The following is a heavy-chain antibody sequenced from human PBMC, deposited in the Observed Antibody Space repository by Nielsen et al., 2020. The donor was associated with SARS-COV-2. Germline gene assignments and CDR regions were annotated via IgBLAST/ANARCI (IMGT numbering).Heavy chain of an antibody. CDR2: ITWNGGTI. CDR3: ATGNGGYPDY. CDR1: GFTFDDYA. J-gene: IGHJ4*02. Sequence: GESLKISCVASGFTFDDYAMHWVRQPPGKGLEWISLITWNGGTISYADSVKGRFTTSRDNIKNSLYLQMNSLRPDDTALYYCATGNGGYPDYWGQGTLVTVSS. D-gene: IGHD1-14*01. V-gene: IGHV3-43D*03.